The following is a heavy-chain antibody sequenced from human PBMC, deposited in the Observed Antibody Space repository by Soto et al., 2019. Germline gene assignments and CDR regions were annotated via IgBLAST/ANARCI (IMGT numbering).Heavy chain of an antibody. CDR1: GGSISSSSYY. D-gene: IGHD4-17*01. V-gene: IGHV4-39*01. CDR3: ASSPPLVTTVTLEAFDI. J-gene: IGHJ3*02. Sequence: SETLSLTCTVSGGSISSSSYYWGWIRQPPGKGLEWIGSIYYSGSTYYNPSLKSRVTISVDTSKNQFSLKLSSVTAADTAVYYCASSPPLVTTVTLEAFDIWGQGTMVTVSS. CDR2: IYYSGST.